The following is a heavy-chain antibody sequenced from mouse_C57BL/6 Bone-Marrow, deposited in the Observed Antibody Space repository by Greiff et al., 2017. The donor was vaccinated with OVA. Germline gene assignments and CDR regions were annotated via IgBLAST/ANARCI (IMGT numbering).Heavy chain of an antibody. CDR3: GRSIIDY. CDR2: INPSTGGT. J-gene: IGHJ2*01. CDR1: GYSFTGYY. Sequence: EVQLQQSGPELVKPGASVKISCKASGYSFTGYYMNWVKQSPEKSLEWIGEINPSTGGTTYNQKFKAKATLTVDKSSSTAYMQLKSLTSEDSAVYYCGRSIIDYWGQGTTLTVSS. V-gene: IGHV1-42*01.